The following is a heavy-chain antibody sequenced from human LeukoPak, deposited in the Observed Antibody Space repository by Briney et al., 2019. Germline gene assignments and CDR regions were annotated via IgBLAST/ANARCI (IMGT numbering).Heavy chain of an antibody. CDR1: GFTFSNYC. Sequence: GGSLRLSCAASGFTFSNYCMSWVRQAPGKGLEWVGNVNEDGSVKYYVDSVKGRFTISRDNAKNSLNLQVNSLRAEDTAVYYCAKGNTIFGETINYYYYYGMDVWGQGTTVTVSS. V-gene: IGHV3-7*05. J-gene: IGHJ6*02. CDR2: VNEDGSVK. CDR3: AKGNTIFGETINYYYYYGMDV. D-gene: IGHD3-3*01.